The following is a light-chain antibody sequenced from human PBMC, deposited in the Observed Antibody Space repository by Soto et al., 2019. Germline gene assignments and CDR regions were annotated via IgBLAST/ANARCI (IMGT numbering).Light chain of an antibody. CDR1: SSNIGAGYD. CDR2: GNS. CDR3: PSYDSSLRGSV. Sequence: QSVLTQPPSVSGSPGQRVTISCTGSSSNIGAGYDVHWYQQLPGTAPKLLIYGNSNRPSGVPDRSSGSKSGTSASLAIAGLPAEDAAYYYCPSYDSSLRGSVFGGGTKLTVL. J-gene: IGLJ2*01. V-gene: IGLV1-40*01.